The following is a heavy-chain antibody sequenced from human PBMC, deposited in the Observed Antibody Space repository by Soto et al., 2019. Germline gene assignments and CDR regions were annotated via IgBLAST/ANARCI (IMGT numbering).Heavy chain of an antibody. J-gene: IGHJ6*03. Sequence: SETLSLTCTVSGGSISSGGYYWSWIRQHPGKGLEWIGYIYYSGSTYYNPSLKSRVTISVDTSKNQFSLKLSSVTAADTAVYYCARLTTVTSYYYYYMDVWGKGTTVTVSS. D-gene: IGHD4-17*01. CDR1: GGSISSGGYY. CDR3: ARLTTVTSYYYYYMDV. CDR2: IYYSGST. V-gene: IGHV4-31*03.